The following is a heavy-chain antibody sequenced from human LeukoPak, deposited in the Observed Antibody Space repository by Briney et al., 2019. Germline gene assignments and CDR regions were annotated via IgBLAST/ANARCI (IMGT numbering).Heavy chain of an antibody. CDR1: GGSIGNFY. CDR3: ARLEDDGYNEGKGFDY. D-gene: IGHD5-24*01. V-gene: IGHV4-4*07. J-gene: IGHJ4*02. Sequence: SETLSLTCNVSGGSIGNFYWSWIRQAAGKGLEWIGRTSSSGNTDYNASLKSRVTISVDTSKNQFSLKLSSVTAADTAVYYCARLEDDGYNEGKGFDYWGQGTLVTVSS. CDR2: TSSSGNT.